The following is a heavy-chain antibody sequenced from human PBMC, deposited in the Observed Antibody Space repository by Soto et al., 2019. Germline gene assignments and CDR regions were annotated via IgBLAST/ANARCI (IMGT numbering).Heavy chain of an antibody. J-gene: IGHJ4*02. CDR1: GGSISSGGYY. D-gene: IGHD6-13*01. CDR3: ARDASGAAAGTGFDY. Sequence: QVQLQESGPGLVKPSQTLSLTCTVSGGSISSGGYYWSWIRQHPGKGLEWIGYIYYSGSSYYNPSLKSRVTISVDTSKNQFSLKLSSVTAADTAVYYCARDASGAAAGTGFDYWGQGTLVTVSS. CDR2: IYYSGSS. V-gene: IGHV4-31*03.